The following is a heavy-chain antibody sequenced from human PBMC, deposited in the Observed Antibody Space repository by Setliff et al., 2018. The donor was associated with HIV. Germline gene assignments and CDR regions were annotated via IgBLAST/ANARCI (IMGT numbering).Heavy chain of an antibody. Sequence: PGGSLRLSCAASGFTFSSYSMNWVRQAPGKGLEWVSFISGNSGAVTYADSVKGRFTTSRDNARNSLYLEMNSLRADDTAVYYCARDFCGSSCSSGYGYFDHWSQGTLVTVSS. V-gene: IGHV3-48*01. CDR1: GFTFSSYS. CDR2: ISGNSGAV. CDR3: ARDFCGSSCSSGYGYFDH. J-gene: IGHJ4*02. D-gene: IGHD2-15*01.